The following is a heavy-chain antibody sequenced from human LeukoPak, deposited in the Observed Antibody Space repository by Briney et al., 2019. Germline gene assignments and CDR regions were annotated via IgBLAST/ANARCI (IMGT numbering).Heavy chain of an antibody. CDR2: IYHSGST. CDR1: GGSISSGGYS. D-gene: IGHD4-23*01. CDR3: ARGVPHKRARLYGGWYFDL. V-gene: IGHV4-30-2*01. Sequence: SETLSLTCAVSGGSISSGGYSWSWIRQPPGKGLEWIGYIYHSGSTYYNPSLKSRVTISVDRSKNQFSLKLSSVTAADTAVYYCARGVPHKRARLYGGWYFDLWGRGTLVTVSS. J-gene: IGHJ2*01.